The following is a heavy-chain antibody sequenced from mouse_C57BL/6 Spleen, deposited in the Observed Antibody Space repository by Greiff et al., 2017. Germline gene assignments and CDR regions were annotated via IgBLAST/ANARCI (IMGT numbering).Heavy chain of an antibody. D-gene: IGHD1-1*01. CDR2: IDPSDSET. CDR3: ARGDYYGSSPFDY. Sequence: QVQLKQPGAELVRPGSSVKLSCKASGYTFTSYWMHWVKQRPIQGLEWIGNIDPSDSETHYNQKFKDKATLTVDKSSSTAYMQLSSLTSGDSAVYYWARGDYYGSSPFDYWGQGTTLTVSS. J-gene: IGHJ2*01. V-gene: IGHV1-52*01. CDR1: GYTFTSYW.